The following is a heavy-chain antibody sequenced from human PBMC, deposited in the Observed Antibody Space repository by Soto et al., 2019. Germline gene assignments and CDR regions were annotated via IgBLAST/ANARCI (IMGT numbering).Heavy chain of an antibody. Sequence: GGSLRLSCAASGFTFSDYYMSWIRQAPGKGLEWVSYISSSGSTIYYADSVKGRFTISRDNAKNSLYLQMNSLRAEDTAVYYCARVVSGGTGYRDIYYYYYYMDVWGKGTTVTVSS. CDR2: ISSSGSTI. CDR1: GFTFSDYY. D-gene: IGHD3-9*01. CDR3: ARVVSGGTGYRDIYYYYYYMDV. V-gene: IGHV3-11*01. J-gene: IGHJ6*03.